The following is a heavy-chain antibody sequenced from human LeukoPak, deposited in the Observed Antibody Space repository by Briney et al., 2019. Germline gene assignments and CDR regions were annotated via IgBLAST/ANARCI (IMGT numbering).Heavy chain of an antibody. Sequence: GGSLRLSCAASGFTFSTHGMHWVRQAPGKGLERVAAISYHGNNKYYADSVKGRFTISRDNSKNTLYVQMNRLRAEDTAVYYCAKMGSPITMVRGVPFDYWGQGTLVTVSS. V-gene: IGHV3-30*18. D-gene: IGHD3-10*01. CDR2: ISYHGNNK. J-gene: IGHJ4*02. CDR1: GFTFSTHG. CDR3: AKMGSPITMVRGVPFDY.